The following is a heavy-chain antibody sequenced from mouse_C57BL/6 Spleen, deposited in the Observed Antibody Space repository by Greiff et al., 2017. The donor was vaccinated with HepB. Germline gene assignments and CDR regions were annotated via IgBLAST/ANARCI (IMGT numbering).Heavy chain of an antibody. CDR2: ISSGSSTI. D-gene: IGHD1-1*01. J-gene: IGHJ4*01. CDR1: GFTFSDYG. Sequence: EVQGVESGGGLVKPGGSLKLSCAASGFTFSDYGMHWVRQAPEKGLEWVAYISSGSSTIYYADTVKGRFTISRDNAKNTLFLQMTSLRSEDTAMYYCARRYYGSSYGNYAMGYWGQGTSVTVSS. V-gene: IGHV5-17*01. CDR3: ARRYYGSSYGNYAMGY.